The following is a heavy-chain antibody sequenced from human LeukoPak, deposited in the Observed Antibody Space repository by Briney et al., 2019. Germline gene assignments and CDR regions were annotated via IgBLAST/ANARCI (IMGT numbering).Heavy chain of an antibody. CDR3: ARDRVCLAGLVRKDPAVDY. V-gene: IGHV1-18*01. D-gene: IGHD6-6*01. Sequence: ASVKVSCKASGYTFTSYGISWVRQAPGQGLEWMGWISAYNGNTNYAQKLQGRVTMTTDTSTSTAYMELRSLRSDDTAVYYCARDRVCLAGLVRKDPAVDYWGQGTLVTVSS. CDR2: ISAYNGNT. J-gene: IGHJ4*02. CDR1: GYTFTSYG.